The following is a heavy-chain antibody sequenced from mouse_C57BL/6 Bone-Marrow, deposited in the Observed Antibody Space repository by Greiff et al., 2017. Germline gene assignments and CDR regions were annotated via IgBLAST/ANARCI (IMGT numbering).Heavy chain of an antibody. CDR2: IDPEDGET. J-gene: IGHJ2*01. CDR1: GFNIKDYY. V-gene: IGHV14-2*01. Sequence: VQLKESGAELVKPGASVKLSCTASGFNIKDYYMHWVKQRTEQGLEWIGRIDPEDGETKYAPKFQGKATITADTSSNTAYLQLSSLTSEDTAVYYCARSKGLRRHYFDYWGQGTTLTVSS. CDR3: ARSKGLRRHYFDY. D-gene: IGHD2-4*01.